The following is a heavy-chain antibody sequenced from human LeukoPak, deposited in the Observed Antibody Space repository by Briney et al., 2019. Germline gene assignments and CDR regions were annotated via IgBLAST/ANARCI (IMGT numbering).Heavy chain of an antibody. CDR3: SKGSSGYFFDL. Sequence: GGSLRLSCAASGFIFNNYGLIWIRQAPGKGLEWVSAISNDGGGTTYADFVQGRFTIFRDNSKNTLLLQMSSLRAEDTALYYCSKGSSGYFFDLWGQGTLVTVSS. J-gene: IGHJ4*02. D-gene: IGHD3-22*01. CDR2: ISNDGGGT. V-gene: IGHV3-23*01. CDR1: GFIFNNYG.